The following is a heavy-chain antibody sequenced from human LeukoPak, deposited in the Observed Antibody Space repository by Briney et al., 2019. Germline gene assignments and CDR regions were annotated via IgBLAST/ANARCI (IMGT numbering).Heavy chain of an antibody. CDR3: ASRHSKQQPYYYYMDI. CDR2: IYSNGDT. J-gene: IGHJ6*03. Sequence: SQTLSLTCTVSGDSISSGSYYWSWIRQPAGKGLEWIGRIYSNGDTKFNPSLKSRVTISLDTSKNQFSLKLSSATAADTAVYYCASRHSKQQPYYYYMDIWGKGTTVTVSS. D-gene: IGHD6-13*01. V-gene: IGHV4-61*02. CDR1: GDSISSGSYY.